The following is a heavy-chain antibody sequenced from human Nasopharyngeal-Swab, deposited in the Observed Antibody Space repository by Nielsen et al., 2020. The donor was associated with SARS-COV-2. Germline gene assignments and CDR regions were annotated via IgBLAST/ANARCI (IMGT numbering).Heavy chain of an antibody. CDR1: GGTFSSYA. Sequence: SVNVSCKASGGTFSSYAIRWVRQAPGQGLEWMGWIIPIFGTANYAQKFQGRVTITADKSTSTAYMELSSLRSEDTAVYYRARCMGSGGYYYYHYYMDVWGKGTTVTVSS. D-gene: IGHD3-16*01. CDR3: ARCMGSGGYYYYHYYMDV. CDR2: IIPIFGTA. J-gene: IGHJ6*03. V-gene: IGHV1-69*06.